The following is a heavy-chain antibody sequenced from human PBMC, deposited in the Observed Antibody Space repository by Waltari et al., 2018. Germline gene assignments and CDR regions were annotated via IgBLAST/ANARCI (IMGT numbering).Heavy chain of an antibody. CDR3: ARDWRRSLEYLDWLLFALDY. CDR2: ISGSGDSA. J-gene: IGHJ4*02. CDR1: GFTFSSHA. D-gene: IGHD3-9*01. Sequence: ELQLLEAGGGLVQPGGSLRPSCGASGFTFSSHAMSWFRQAPGKGLEWVSAISGSGDSASYAESVKGRFTVSRDNSKNTLFLQMNNLRAEDTAVYYCARDWRRSLEYLDWLLFALDYWGQGTLVTVSS. V-gene: IGHV3-23*01.